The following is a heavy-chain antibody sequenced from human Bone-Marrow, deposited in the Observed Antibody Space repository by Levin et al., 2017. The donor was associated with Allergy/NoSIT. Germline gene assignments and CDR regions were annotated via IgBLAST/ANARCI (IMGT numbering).Heavy chain of an antibody. CDR3: ARVWGGSVGVTLDY. J-gene: IGHJ4*02. D-gene: IGHD1-26*01. Sequence: ASVKVSCKASGFTFTSYYVHWVRQAPGQGLEWMAIINPSGGSTSYAQKFQGRVSMTRDTSTSTVYMELSSLRSEDTAIYYCARVWGGSVGVTLDYWGQGTLVTVSS. CDR2: INPSGGST. V-gene: IGHV1-46*01. CDR1: GFTFTSYY.